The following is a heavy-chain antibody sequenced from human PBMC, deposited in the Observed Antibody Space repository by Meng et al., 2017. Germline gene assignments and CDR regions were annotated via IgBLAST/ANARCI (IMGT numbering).Heavy chain of an antibody. CDR3: ARDHIISMVSGVSYHGMDV. Sequence: LRLSCTVSGDSISRGHYYWSWIRQPAGKGLEWIGRIYTNGNTHYNPSLKSRVIISVDTSKNQFSLKVNSVTAADTAVYYCARDHIISMVSGVSYHGMDVWGQGTTVTVSS. CDR1: GDSISRGHYY. D-gene: IGHD3-10*01. CDR2: IYTNGNT. J-gene: IGHJ6*02. V-gene: IGHV4-61*02.